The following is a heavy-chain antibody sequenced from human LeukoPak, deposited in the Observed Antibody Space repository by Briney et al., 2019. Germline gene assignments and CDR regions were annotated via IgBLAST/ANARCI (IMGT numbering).Heavy chain of an antibody. CDR2: IYSGGST. D-gene: IGHD3-3*01. V-gene: IGHV3-53*05. CDR1: GFTVSSDS. J-gene: IGHJ4*02. CDR3: AKSADYYSPNNYYDFWSGYCDY. Sequence: AGGSLRLSCTVSGFTVSSDSMSWVRQAPGKGLEWVSFIYSGGSTHYADSVKGRFTISRDNSKNTLYLQMNSLRAEDTAVYYCAKSADYYSPNNYYDFWSGYCDYWGQGTLVTVSS.